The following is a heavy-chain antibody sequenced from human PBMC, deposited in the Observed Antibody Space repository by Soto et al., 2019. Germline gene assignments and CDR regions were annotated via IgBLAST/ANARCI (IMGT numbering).Heavy chain of an antibody. V-gene: IGHV1-2*02. D-gene: IGHD6-13*01. Sequence: ASVKVSCKASGYTFTGYYMHWVRQAPGQGLEWMGWINPNSGGTNYAQKFQGRVTMTRDTSISTAYMELSRLRSDDTAVYYCASDYSSSWYGHFTSYGDYWGQGTLVTV. CDR1: GYTFTGYY. CDR3: ASDYSSSWYGHFTSYGDY. CDR2: INPNSGGT. J-gene: IGHJ4*02.